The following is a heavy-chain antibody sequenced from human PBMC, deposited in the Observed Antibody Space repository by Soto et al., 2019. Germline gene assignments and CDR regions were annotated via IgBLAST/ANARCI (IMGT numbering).Heavy chain of an antibody. J-gene: IGHJ4*02. CDR1: GLISSKDA. Sequence: SGGSLRLSCAASGLISSKDAMSWVRQAPGKGLEWVSGVSGSGDNTYYADSVKGRFTISRDNSKNTVYLQMNILRADDSAVYYCAKESAASFDYWGQGTLVTVSS. CDR2: VSGSGDNT. V-gene: IGHV3-23*01. D-gene: IGHD2-15*01. CDR3: AKESAASFDY.